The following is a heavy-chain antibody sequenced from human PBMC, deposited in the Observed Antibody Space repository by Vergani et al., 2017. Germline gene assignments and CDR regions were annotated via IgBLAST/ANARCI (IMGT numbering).Heavy chain of an antibody. V-gene: IGHV3-11*01. CDR1: GFTFSDYY. D-gene: IGHD3-3*01. J-gene: IGHJ6*03. CDR3: ARKVYDFWSGYSGNYWYYYMDV. CDR2: ISSSGSTI. Sequence: VQLLESGGGLVKPGGSLRLSCAASGFTFSDYYMSWIRQAPGKGLEWVSYISSSGSTIYYADSVKGRFTISRDNAKNSLYLQMNSLRAEDTAVYYCARKVYDFWSGYSGNYWYYYMDVWGKGTTVTVSS.